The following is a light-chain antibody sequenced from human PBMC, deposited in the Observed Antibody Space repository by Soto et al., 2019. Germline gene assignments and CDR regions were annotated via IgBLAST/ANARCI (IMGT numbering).Light chain of an antibody. V-gene: IGKV3-11*01. Sequence: EVVLTQSPVTLSLSPGERATLSCRASQSFRGLLAWYQQKPGQAPRLLIYDASNRATGIPARFSGSGSGTDFTLTISSREPEDFAVYYCQQRSNWLWTFGQGTKVDI. J-gene: IGKJ1*01. CDR2: DAS. CDR3: QQRSNWLWT. CDR1: QSFRGL.